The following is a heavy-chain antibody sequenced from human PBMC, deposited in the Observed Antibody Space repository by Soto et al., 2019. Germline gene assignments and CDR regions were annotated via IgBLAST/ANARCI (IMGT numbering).Heavy chain of an antibody. Sequence: ASVKVSCKASGYGCTAYDLNWVRQASGQGLEWMGWMNPINGATGSARRFLGRVSMTSNTATGTAYLELTSLRSDDSAVYYCGRGPSPRAPAGGTPYYFAMDVWGQGTTVTVSS. CDR3: GRGPSPRAPAGGTPYYFAMDV. D-gene: IGHD6-13*01. V-gene: IGHV1-8*02. J-gene: IGHJ6*02. CDR2: MNPINGAT. CDR1: GYGCTAYD.